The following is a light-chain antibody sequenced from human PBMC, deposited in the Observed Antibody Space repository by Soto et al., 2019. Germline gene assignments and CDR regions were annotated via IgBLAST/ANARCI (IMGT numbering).Light chain of an antibody. J-gene: IGLJ1*01. CDR1: SSNIGSNT. CDR3: AVWDDSLSGYV. Sequence: QSVLTQPPSASGTPGQTVTISCSGSSSNIGSNTVSWYQQLPGTAPKLLIYNNNQRPSGVRDRFSGSRSGTSASLAISGLQSEDEADSYCAVWDDSLSGYVFGTGTKVTVL. V-gene: IGLV1-44*01. CDR2: NNN.